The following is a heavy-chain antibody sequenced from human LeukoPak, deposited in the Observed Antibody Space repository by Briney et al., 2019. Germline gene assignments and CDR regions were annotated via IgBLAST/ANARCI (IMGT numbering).Heavy chain of an antibody. Sequence: SETLSLTCTVSGDSIRSSPYYWGWIRQPPGMGLEWIGCIYYSGSPYYNPSLKSRVTMSADTAKNQFSLKLSSVTAADTAVYYCARRYPLRYFDWPPLDAFDIWGQGTMVTVSS. CDR1: GDSIRSSPYY. CDR3: ARRYPLRYFDWPPLDAFDI. CDR2: IYYSGSP. J-gene: IGHJ3*02. D-gene: IGHD3-9*01. V-gene: IGHV4-39*01.